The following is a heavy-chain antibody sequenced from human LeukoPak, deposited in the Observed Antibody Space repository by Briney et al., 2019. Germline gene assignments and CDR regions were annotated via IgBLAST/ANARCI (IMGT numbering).Heavy chain of an antibody. CDR1: GFTFSDYY. Sequence: PGGSLRLSCAASGFTFSDYYMSWICQAPGEGLEWVSYISSSTYTIYYADSVKGRFTISRDNAKNSLYLQVNSLRAEDTAVYYCARRMGSGAFDIWGQGTMVTVSS. CDR3: ARRMGSGAFDI. V-gene: IGHV3-11*01. CDR2: ISSSTYTI. D-gene: IGHD1-26*01. J-gene: IGHJ3*02.